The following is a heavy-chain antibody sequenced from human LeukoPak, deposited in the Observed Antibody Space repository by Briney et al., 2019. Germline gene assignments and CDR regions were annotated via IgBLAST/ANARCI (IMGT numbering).Heavy chain of an antibody. V-gene: IGHV1-18*01. J-gene: IGHJ3*02. Sequence: ASVEVSCKASGGTFSSYAISWVRQAPGQGLEWMGWISAYNGNTNYAQKLQGRVTMTTDTSTSTAYMELRSLRSDDTAVYYCARDGITGTYKKAEQRAFGIWGQGTMVTVSS. CDR2: ISAYNGNT. CDR3: ARDGITGTYKKAEQRAFGI. D-gene: IGHD1-20*01. CDR1: GGTFSSYA.